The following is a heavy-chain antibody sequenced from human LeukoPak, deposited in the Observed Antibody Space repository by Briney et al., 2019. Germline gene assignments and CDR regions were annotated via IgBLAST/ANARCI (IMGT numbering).Heavy chain of an antibody. CDR2: VNPSGDST. V-gene: IGHV1-46*01. D-gene: IGHD3-10*01. CDR3: ARDRDWYYGSGSYDFDY. CDR1: GYTFTSYY. J-gene: IGHJ4*02. Sequence: ASVKVSCKASGYTFTSYYLHWVRQAPGQGLEWMGIVNPSGDSTSYAQKFQGRVTMTRDMSTSTVYMELSSLRSEDTAVYYCARDRDWYYGSGSYDFDYWGQGTLVTVSS.